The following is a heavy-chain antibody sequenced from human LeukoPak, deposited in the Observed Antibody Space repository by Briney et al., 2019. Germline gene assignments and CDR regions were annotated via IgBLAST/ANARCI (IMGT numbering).Heavy chain of an antibody. CDR1: GGPFNDYY. J-gene: IGHJ4*02. D-gene: IGHD3/OR15-3a*01. V-gene: IGHV4-34*01. CDR3: ASRGLWIPWNFAF. CDR2: INRDGST. Sequence: AETLSLTCAVEGGPFNDYYWRWIRQSPGKGLEWIGEINRDGSTNYNPSRESRLSRSVDTARKHVSLKMRSLTAADTAGDFCASRGLWIPWNFAFWGQRALVTV.